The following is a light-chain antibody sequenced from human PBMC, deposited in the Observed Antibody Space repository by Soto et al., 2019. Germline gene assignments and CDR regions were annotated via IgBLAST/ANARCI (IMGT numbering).Light chain of an antibody. Sequence: QSALTQPASGSGSPGQSITISCTGTSSDVGGYNYVSWYQQHPGKAPKLMIYGVTNRPSGVSNRFSGSKSGNTASLTISGLQAEDEADYYCSSYTSSTTLSVVFGGGTKLTVL. CDR3: SSYTSSTTLSVV. CDR1: SSDVGGYNY. V-gene: IGLV2-14*01. CDR2: GVT. J-gene: IGLJ2*01.